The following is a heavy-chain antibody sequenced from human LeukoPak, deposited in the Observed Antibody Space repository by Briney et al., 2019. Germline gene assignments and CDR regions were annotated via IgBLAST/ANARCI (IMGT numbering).Heavy chain of an antibody. V-gene: IGHV4-39*01. J-gene: IGHJ4*02. Sequence: PSETLSLTCTVSGGSISSSSYYWGWIRQPPGKGLEWIGSIYYSGSTYYNPSLKSRVTISVDTSKNQFSLKLSSVTAADTAVYYCARHRSYGGNSPYFDYWGQGTLVTVSS. CDR3: ARHRSYGGNSPYFDY. D-gene: IGHD4-23*01. CDR2: IYYSGST. CDR1: GGSISSSSYY.